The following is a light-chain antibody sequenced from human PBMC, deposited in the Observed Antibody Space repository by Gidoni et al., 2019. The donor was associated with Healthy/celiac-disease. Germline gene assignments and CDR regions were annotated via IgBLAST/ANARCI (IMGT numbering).Light chain of an antibody. J-gene: IGKJ2*01. CDR1: QSVLYSSNNKNY. CDR2: CAS. Sequence: DIVMTQSPDSLAVSLGERATINCKSSQSVLYSSNNKNYLAWYQQKPGQPPKLLIYCASTRESGVPDRFSGSGSGTDFTLTISRLQAEDVAVYYCQQYYSTPPTFGQGTKLEIK. CDR3: QQYYSTPPT. V-gene: IGKV4-1*01.